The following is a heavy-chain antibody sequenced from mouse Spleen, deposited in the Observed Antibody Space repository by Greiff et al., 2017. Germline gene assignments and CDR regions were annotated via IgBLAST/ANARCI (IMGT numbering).Heavy chain of an antibody. CDR2: LLPGSGDT. D-gene: IGHD4-1*01. J-gene: IGHJ3*01. V-gene: IGHV1-9*01. Sequence: VQLQQSGAELMKPGASVKLSCKATGYAFTGYWINWIKQRPGHGLEWIGELLPGSGDTNSNEKFKGEATFTADTSSNTAYMQLSSLTTEDSAMDYCARTGTGLVYWGQGTLVTVSA. CDR3: ARTGTGLVY. CDR1: GYAFTGYW.